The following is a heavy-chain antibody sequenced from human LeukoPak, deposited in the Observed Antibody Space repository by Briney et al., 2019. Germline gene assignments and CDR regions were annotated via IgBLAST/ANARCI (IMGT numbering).Heavy chain of an antibody. CDR2: IYYSAST. CDR3: ASFSIAVAGFDC. J-gene: IGHJ4*02. Sequence: ETLSPTVHPPGSSISSYYCSWIRQPPGRGLEWCGYIYYSASTNYNRSLKSRVTISVDTYKHQFSLKLSSVTAADTAVYYCASFSIAVAGFDCWGQGTLVTVSS. V-gene: IGHV4-59*13. CDR1: GSSISSYY. D-gene: IGHD6-19*01.